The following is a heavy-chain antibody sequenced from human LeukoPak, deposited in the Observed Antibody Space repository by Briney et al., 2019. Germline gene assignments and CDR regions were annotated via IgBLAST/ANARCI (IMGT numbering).Heavy chain of an antibody. Sequence: PSETLSLTCTVSGGSISSSSCYWGWIRQPPGKGLEWIGSIYYSGSTYYNPSLKSRVTISVDTSRNQFSLKLSSVTAADTAVYYCARRGGIAVHWGQGTLVTVSS. CDR3: ARRGGIAVH. J-gene: IGHJ4*02. CDR1: GGSISSSSCY. V-gene: IGHV4-39*01. D-gene: IGHD6-19*01. CDR2: IYYSGST.